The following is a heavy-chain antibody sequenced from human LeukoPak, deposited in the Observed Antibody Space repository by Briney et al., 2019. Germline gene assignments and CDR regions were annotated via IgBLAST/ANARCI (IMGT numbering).Heavy chain of an antibody. CDR2: IYYSGST. CDR1: GGSISSYY. D-gene: IGHD4-17*01. J-gene: IGHJ4*02. Sequence: SETLSLTCTVSGGSISSYYWSWIRQPPGKGLEWIGYIYYSGSTNYNPSPKSRVTISVDTSKNQFSLKLSSVTAADTAVYYCARHDYGDYGGFDYWGQGTLVTVSS. V-gene: IGHV4-59*01. CDR3: ARHDYGDYGGFDY.